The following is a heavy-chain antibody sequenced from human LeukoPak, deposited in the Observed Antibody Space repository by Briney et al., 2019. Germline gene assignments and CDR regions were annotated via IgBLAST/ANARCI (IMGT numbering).Heavy chain of an antibody. CDR1: GFTVSSNY. CDR2: IYTGGST. CDR3: ARSFGESSQYGMDV. D-gene: IGHD3-10*01. Sequence: GGSLRLSCAASGFTVSSNYMNWVRQAPGKGLEWVSVIYTGGSTYYADSVKGRFTISRDSFKNTLYLQMNSLRGEDTAVYFCARSFGESSQYGMDVWGQGTTVTVSS. V-gene: IGHV3-66*01. J-gene: IGHJ6*02.